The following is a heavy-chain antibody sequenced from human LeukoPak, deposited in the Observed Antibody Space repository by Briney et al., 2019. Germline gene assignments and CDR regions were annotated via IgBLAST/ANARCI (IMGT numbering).Heavy chain of an antibody. V-gene: IGHV3-7*01. D-gene: IGHD6-19*01. J-gene: IGHJ4*02. CDR3: ARDLRGHSSGWYYYYFDY. CDR1: GFTFSTYW. Sequence: PGGSLRLCCAASGFTFSTYWMSWVRQAPGKGLEWVANIKQDGNEKYHVDSVKGRFTISRDNAKNSLYLQMNSLRAEDTAVYYCARDLRGHSSGWYYYYFDYWGQGTLVTVSS. CDR2: IKQDGNEK.